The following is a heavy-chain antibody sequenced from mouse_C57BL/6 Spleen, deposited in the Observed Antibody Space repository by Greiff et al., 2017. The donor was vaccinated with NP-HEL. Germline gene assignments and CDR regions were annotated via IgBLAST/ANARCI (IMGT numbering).Heavy chain of an antibody. CDR1: GFTFSSYA. Sequence: EVMLVESGGGLVKPGGSLKLSCAASGFTFSSYAMSWVRQTPEKRLEWVATISDGGSYTYYPDNVKGRFTISRDNAKNNLYLQMSHLKSEDTAMYYCARGGITTVVAPWYFDYWGQGTTLTVSS. CDR2: ISDGGSYT. CDR3: ARGGITTVVAPWYFDY. J-gene: IGHJ2*01. V-gene: IGHV5-4*03. D-gene: IGHD1-1*01.